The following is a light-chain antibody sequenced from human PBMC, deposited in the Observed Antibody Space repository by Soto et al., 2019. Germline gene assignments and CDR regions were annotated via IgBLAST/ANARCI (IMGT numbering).Light chain of an antibody. CDR1: QSVSRY. CDR3: KQYYSYLPT. J-gene: IGKJ1*01. Sequence: IQLTQSPPSLSASVGDTITITCRASQSVSRYLAWYQQKPGKAPKLLIYAASTLQSGVPSRFSGSGSGTDFTLTISCLQSEDFATYYCKQYYSYLPTFGQGTKVDIK. CDR2: AAS. V-gene: IGKV1-8*01.